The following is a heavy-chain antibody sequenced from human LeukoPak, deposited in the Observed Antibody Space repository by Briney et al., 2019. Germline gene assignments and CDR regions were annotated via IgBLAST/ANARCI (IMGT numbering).Heavy chain of an antibody. CDR1: GGSISSSSYY. V-gene: IGHV4-39*01. J-gene: IGHJ4*02. CDR2: IYYSGST. D-gene: IGHD3-10*01. Sequence: SETLSLTCTVSGGSISSSSYYWGWIRQPPGKGLEWIGSIYYSGSTYYNPSLKSRITISVDTSKYQFSLKLSSVTAADTAVYYCARTHYGNFDYWGQGTLVTVSS. CDR3: ARTHYGNFDY.